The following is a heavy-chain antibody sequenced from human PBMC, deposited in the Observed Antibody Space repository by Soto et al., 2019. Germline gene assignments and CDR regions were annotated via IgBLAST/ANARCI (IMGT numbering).Heavy chain of an antibody. V-gene: IGHV3-48*01. Sequence: EVQLVESGGGLVQPGGSLRLSCAASGFTFSSYSMNWVRQAPGKGLEWVSYISSSSSTIYYADSVKGRFTISRDNAKNSLYLQMNSLRAEDTAVYYCARDGLWFGDGEGVWGQGTTVTVSS. D-gene: IGHD3-10*01. CDR3: ARDGLWFGDGEGV. J-gene: IGHJ6*02. CDR2: ISSSSSTI. CDR1: GFTFSSYS.